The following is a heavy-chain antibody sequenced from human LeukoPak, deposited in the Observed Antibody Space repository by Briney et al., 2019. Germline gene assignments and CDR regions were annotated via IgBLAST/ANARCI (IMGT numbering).Heavy chain of an antibody. V-gene: IGHV3-33*01. CDR3: ARDRVLHYFDY. CDR2: IWYDGSDK. Sequence: GGSLRLSCAASGFTFSSHGMHWVRQAPGKGLEWVAVIWYDGSDKYYADSVKGRFTISRDNSKYTLYLQMTSLRADDTAVYYCARDRVLHYFDYWGQGALVTVSS. D-gene: IGHD3-16*01. CDR1: GFTFSSHG. J-gene: IGHJ4*02.